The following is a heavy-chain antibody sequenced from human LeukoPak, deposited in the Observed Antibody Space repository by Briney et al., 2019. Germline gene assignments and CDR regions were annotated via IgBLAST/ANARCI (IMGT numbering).Heavy chain of an antibody. CDR1: GGSIGSYY. V-gene: IGHV4-39*07. D-gene: IGHD6-13*01. CDR2: INYSGNT. CDR3: ARDGGSAAAGELDY. Sequence: SETLSLTCTVSGGSIGSYYWGWIRQPPGRGPEWIGIINYSGNTYYKPSLKSRVTISVDTSKNQFSLKVTSVTAADTAVYYCARDGGSAAAGELDYWGQGTLVTVSS. J-gene: IGHJ4*02.